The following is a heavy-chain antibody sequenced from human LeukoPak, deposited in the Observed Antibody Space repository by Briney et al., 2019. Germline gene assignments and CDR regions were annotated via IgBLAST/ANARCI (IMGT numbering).Heavy chain of an antibody. CDR1: GYTFTSYY. Sequence: ASVKVSCKASGYTFTSYYMHWVRQAPGQGLEWMGTVDPSGGRTTYAREFQGRVTLTRDTSTSTVYMELSSLRSEDTAIYYCARLIGWDADAFDIWGQGTMVTVSS. J-gene: IGHJ3*02. CDR2: VDPSGGRT. CDR3: ARLIGWDADAFDI. D-gene: IGHD1-26*01. V-gene: IGHV1-46*01.